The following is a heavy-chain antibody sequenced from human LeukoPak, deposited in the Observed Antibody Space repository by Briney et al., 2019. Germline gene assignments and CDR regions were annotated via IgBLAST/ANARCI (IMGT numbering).Heavy chain of an antibody. V-gene: IGHV3-7*01. Sequence: SGGTLRLSCVASGFTFSTYGMSWVRQAPGEGLEWVANIKEDGSEKYCVDSVKSRFTISRDNAKNSLYLQMNSLGAEDTAVYYCARSYSGYDSGGYSYYYMDVWGKGTTVTISS. D-gene: IGHD5-12*01. J-gene: IGHJ6*03. CDR2: IKEDGSEK. CDR1: GFTFSTYG. CDR3: ARSYSGYDSGGYSYYYMDV.